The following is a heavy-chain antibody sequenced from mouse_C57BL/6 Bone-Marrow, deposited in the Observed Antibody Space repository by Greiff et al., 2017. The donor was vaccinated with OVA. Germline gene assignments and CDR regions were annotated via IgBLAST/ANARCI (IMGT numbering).Heavy chain of an antibody. CDR3: AREYYVLDY. Sequence: QVQLQQSGAELVRPGSSVKLSCKASGYTFTSYWMHWVKQRPIQGLEWIGNIDPSDSETHYNQKFKDKATLTVDKSSSTAYMQLSSLTSEDSAVYYCAREYYVLDYWGQGTTLTVSS. J-gene: IGHJ2*01. D-gene: IGHD1-1*01. V-gene: IGHV1-52*01. CDR1: GYTFTSYW. CDR2: IDPSDSET.